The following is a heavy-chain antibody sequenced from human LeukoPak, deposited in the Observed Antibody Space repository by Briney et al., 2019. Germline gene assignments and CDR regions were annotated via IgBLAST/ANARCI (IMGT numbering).Heavy chain of an antibody. Sequence: PSETLSLTCAVYGGSFSGYYWGWIRQSPGKGLEWIGNIYHRGSTSYNPSLKSRVTISIDTSKNHFSLRLSSVTAADTAVYYCARDVRNYYDSSAYYVFDYWGQGALVTVSS. J-gene: IGHJ4*02. CDR2: IYHRGST. CDR3: ARDVRNYYDSSAYYVFDY. CDR1: GGSFSGYY. D-gene: IGHD3-22*01. V-gene: IGHV4-34*01.